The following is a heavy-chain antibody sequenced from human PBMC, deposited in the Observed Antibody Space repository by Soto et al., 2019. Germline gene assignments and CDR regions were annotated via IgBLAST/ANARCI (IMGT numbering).Heavy chain of an antibody. CDR1: GFTFSDYY. CDR3: ARGFGDIVVVEDATGGWFDP. CDR2: ISSSGSTI. D-gene: IGHD2-15*01. Sequence: QVQLVESGGGLVKPGGSLRLSCAASGFTFSDYYMSWIRQAPGKGLEWVSYISSSGSTIYYADSVKGRFTISRDNAKNSLHLQMNSRKAEDTAVYYCARGFGDIVVVEDATGGWFDPWGQGTLVTVSS. V-gene: IGHV3-11*01. J-gene: IGHJ5*02.